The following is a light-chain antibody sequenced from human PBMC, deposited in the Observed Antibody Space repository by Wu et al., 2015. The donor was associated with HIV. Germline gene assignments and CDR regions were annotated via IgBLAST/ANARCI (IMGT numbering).Light chain of an antibody. J-gene: IGKJ1*01. V-gene: IGKV1-5*03. Sequence: VWYQTRNQGKXPXLLIYKRSYFRSGVPSRFSGSGSGTEFTLTISSLQPDDFANYYCQQYNSDSWTFGQGTKVEVK. CDR2: KRS. CDR3: QQYNSDSWT.